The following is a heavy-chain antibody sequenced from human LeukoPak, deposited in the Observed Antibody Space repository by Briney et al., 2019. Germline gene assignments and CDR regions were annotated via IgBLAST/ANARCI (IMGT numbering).Heavy chain of an antibody. Sequence: SETLSLTCTVSGASISSYYWSWIRQPPGKGLEWIGYIYHTGSANSNASLKSRVTISVDTSKNQFSLKLSSVTAADTAVYYCARNKNWNYYFDYWGQGTLVTVSS. J-gene: IGHJ4*02. D-gene: IGHD1-7*01. CDR2: IYHTGSA. CDR3: ARNKNWNYYFDY. V-gene: IGHV4-59*12. CDR1: GASISSYY.